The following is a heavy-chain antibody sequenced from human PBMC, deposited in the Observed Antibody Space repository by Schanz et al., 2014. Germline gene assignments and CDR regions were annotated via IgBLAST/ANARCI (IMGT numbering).Heavy chain of an antibody. CDR3: AKVYKGAFSSPRHDAFDV. D-gene: IGHD3-10*01. Sequence: EVQLLESGGGLVQPGGSLRLSCVASGITFSGYSMNWVRQAPGKGLEWVSYISGSSSTKYYADSVKGRFTISRDNGKTPLYRKITSIGAGTPAVYFGAKVYKGAFSSPRHDAFDVWGQGTVVAVSS. V-gene: IGHV3-48*01. CDR2: ISGSSSTK. CDR1: GITFSGYS. J-gene: IGHJ3*01.